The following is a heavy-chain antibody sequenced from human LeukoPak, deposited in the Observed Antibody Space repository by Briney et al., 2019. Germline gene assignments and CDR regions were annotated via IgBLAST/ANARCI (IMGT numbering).Heavy chain of an antibody. CDR1: GFTFSSYG. V-gene: IGHV3-30*02. J-gene: IGHJ6*04. CDR2: IRYDGSIK. Sequence: GGSLRLSCAASGFTFSSYGMHWVRQAPGKGLEWVAFIRYDGSIKHYGDAVKGRFTISRDNSKNTLYLQINSLRTEDTAVYYCAELGITMIGGVWGKGTTVTISS. CDR3: AELGITMIGGV. D-gene: IGHD3-10*02.